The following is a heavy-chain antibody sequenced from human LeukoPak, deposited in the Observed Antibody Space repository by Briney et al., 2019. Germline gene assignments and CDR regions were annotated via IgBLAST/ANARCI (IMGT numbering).Heavy chain of an antibody. D-gene: IGHD6-13*01. J-gene: IGHJ6*02. CDR1: GYSFTTYW. Sequence: GESLKISCKGSGYSFTTYWIGWVRQMPGKGLEWMGIIYPGDSDTRYSPSFQGQVTISADKSISTAYLQWSSLKASDTAMYYCARHGAAGPQTYYYYYYGMDVWGQGTTVTVSS. V-gene: IGHV5-51*01. CDR3: ARHGAAGPQTYYYYYYGMDV. CDR2: IYPGDSDT.